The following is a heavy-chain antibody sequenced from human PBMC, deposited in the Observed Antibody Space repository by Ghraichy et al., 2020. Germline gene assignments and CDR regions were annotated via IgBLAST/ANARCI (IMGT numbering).Heavy chain of an antibody. V-gene: IGHV3-21*01. CDR2: ISSSSSYI. J-gene: IGHJ4*02. Sequence: GESLNISCAASGFTFSSYSMNWVRQAPGKGLEWVSSISSSSSYIYYADSVKGRFTISRDNAKNSLYLQMNSLRAEDTAVYYCARDPTPRQGGSAMVDYWGQGTLVTVSS. CDR3: ARDPTPRQGGSAMVDY. CDR1: GFTFSSYS. D-gene: IGHD2-8*01.